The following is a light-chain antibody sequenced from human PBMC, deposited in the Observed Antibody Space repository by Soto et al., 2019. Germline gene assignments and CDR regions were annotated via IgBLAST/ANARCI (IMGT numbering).Light chain of an antibody. CDR1: SSDVGGYNY. CDR2: EVS. CDR3: SSYAGSNNLV. V-gene: IGLV2-8*01. J-gene: IGLJ1*01. Sequence: QSVLTQPPSASGSPGQSVTISCTGTSSDVGGYNYVSWYQQHPGKAPKLMIYEVSKRPSGAPDRFSGSKSGNTASLTVSGLQAEDEADYYCSSYAGSNNLVFGNGTKVTVL.